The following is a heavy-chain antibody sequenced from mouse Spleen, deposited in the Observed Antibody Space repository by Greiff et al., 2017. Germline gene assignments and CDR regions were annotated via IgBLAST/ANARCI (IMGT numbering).Heavy chain of an antibody. V-gene: IGHV5-9*04. Sequence: EVKLVESGGGLVKLGGSLKLSCAASGFTFSSYAMSWVRQTPEKRLEWVATISSGGGNTYYPDSVKGRFTISRDNAKNTLYLQMSSLKSEDTAMYYCASDYDDYFDYWGQGTTLTVSS. D-gene: IGHD2-4*01. J-gene: IGHJ2*01. CDR3: ASDYDDYFDY. CDR1: GFTFSSYA. CDR2: ISSGGGNT.